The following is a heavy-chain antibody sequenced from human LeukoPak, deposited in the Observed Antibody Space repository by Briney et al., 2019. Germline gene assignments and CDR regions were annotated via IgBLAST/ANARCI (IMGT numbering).Heavy chain of an antibody. Sequence: SETLSLTCTVSGGSISSYYWSWIRQPPGKGLEWIGYIYYSGSTNYNPSLKSRVTISVDTSKNQFSLKLSSVTAADTAVYYCARGSSGWYQWFDPWGQGTLVTVSS. V-gene: IGHV4-59*01. CDR1: GGSISSYY. J-gene: IGHJ5*02. CDR2: IYYSGST. CDR3: ARGSSGWYQWFDP. D-gene: IGHD6-19*01.